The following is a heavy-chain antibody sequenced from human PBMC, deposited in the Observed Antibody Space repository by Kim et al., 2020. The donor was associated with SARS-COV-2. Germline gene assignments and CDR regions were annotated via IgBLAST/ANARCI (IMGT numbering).Heavy chain of an antibody. J-gene: IGHJ4*01. CDR1: GGSISSSSYY. CDR3: ARHVGYSSSYLFDY. V-gene: IGHV4-39*01. Sequence: SETLSLTCTVSGGSISSSSYYWGWIRQPPGKGLEWIGSIYYSGSTYYNPSLKSRVTISVDTSKNQFSLKLSSVTAADTAVYYCARHVGYSSSYLFDYWG. D-gene: IGHD6-13*01. CDR2: IYYSGST.